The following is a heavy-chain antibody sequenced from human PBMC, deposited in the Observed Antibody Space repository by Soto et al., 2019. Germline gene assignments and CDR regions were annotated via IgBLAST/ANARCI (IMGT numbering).Heavy chain of an antibody. Sequence: PSETLSLTCAVYGGSFSGYYWSWIRQPPGKGLEWIGEINHSGSTNYNPSLKSRVTISVDKSISTAYLQWNSLQASDTATYYCTKGAERTVQRFLDWVCGHWGQGTPVTVSS. V-gene: IGHV4-34*01. CDR1: GGSFSGYY. CDR2: INHSGST. D-gene: IGHD3-9*01. J-gene: IGHJ4*02. CDR3: TKGAERTVQRFLDWVCGH.